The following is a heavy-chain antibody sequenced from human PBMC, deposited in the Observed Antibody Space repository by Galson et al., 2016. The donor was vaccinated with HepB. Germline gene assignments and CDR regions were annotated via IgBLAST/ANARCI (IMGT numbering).Heavy chain of an antibody. D-gene: IGHD6-13*01. CDR3: ARVGIGSSWYFDY. J-gene: IGHJ4*02. V-gene: IGHV3-23*01. Sequence: SLRLSCAASGFTFSSYAMSWVRQAPGKGLEWVSAISGSGGSTYYADSVKGRFTISRDNAKKSLYLQMNSLRAEDTAVYYCARVGIGSSWYFDYWGQGTLVTVSS. CDR2: ISGSGGST. CDR1: GFTFSSYA.